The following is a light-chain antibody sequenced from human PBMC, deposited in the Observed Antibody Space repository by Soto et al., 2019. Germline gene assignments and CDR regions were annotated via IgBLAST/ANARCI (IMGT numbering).Light chain of an antibody. Sequence: QSALTQPASVSGSPGQSITISCTGTSSDVGGYNYVSWYQQHPGEAPKLIIYDVINRSSGVSNRFSGSKSGNTASLTISGLQAEDEADYFCTSYTSSTLVVFGGGTKVTVL. V-gene: IGLV2-14*03. CDR2: DVI. J-gene: IGLJ2*01. CDR3: TSYTSSTLVV. CDR1: SSDVGGYNY.